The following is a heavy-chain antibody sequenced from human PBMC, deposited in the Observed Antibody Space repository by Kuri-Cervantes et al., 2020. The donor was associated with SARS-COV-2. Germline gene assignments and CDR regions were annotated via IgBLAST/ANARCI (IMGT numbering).Heavy chain of an antibody. J-gene: IGHJ3*02. CDR1: GYTFTGYY. V-gene: IGHV1-2*06. Sequence: ASVKVSCKASGYTFTGYYMHWVRQAPGQGLEWMGRINPNSGGTNYAQKFQGRFTMTRDTSISTAYMELSRLRSDDTAVHYCARDPGGLDAFDIWGQGTMGTVSS. CDR2: INPNSGGT. CDR3: ARDPGGLDAFDI. D-gene: IGHD4-23*01.